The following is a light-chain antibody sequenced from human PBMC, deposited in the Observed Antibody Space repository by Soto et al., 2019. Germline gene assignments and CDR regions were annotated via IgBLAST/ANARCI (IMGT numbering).Light chain of an antibody. CDR1: EDISSY. Sequence: IQLTQSPSSLSASVGDRVTFTCRASEDISSYLAWYQQKPGTAPKLLIYAASALHSGVPSRFSGSGSGTEFTLTISSLQPEDFATYYCQQCFWHWTFGQGTKVDIK. CDR3: QQCFWHWT. CDR2: AAS. V-gene: IGKV1-9*01. J-gene: IGKJ1*01.